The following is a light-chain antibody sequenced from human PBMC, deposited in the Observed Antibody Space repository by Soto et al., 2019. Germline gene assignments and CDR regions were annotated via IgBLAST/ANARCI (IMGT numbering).Light chain of an antibody. J-gene: IGLJ3*02. V-gene: IGLV2-14*01. CDR2: EVS. Sequence: QSALTQPASVSGSPGQSITISCTGTSSDVGGYNYVSWYQQHPGKAPKFLLYEVSNRPSGVSHRFSGSKSGNTASLTISGLQAEDEADYYCCSYTSSSTRVFGGGTKVTVL. CDR1: SSDVGGYNY. CDR3: CSYTSSSTRV.